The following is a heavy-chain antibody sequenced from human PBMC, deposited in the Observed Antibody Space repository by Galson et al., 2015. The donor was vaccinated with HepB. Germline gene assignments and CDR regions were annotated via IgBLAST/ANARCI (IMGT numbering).Heavy chain of an antibody. CDR1: GFTFSRFA. Sequence: SLRLSCAASGFTFSRFAMHWVRQAPGKGLEWVAVVSYDGADEHYAESLQGRFTISRDNSKNTLYLQMNSLRAEDTAVYYCARACDAFRDSFDYWGQGTLVTVSS. CDR3: ARACDAFRDSFDY. J-gene: IGHJ4*02. CDR2: VSYDGADE. V-gene: IGHV3-30*03. D-gene: IGHD2-2*01.